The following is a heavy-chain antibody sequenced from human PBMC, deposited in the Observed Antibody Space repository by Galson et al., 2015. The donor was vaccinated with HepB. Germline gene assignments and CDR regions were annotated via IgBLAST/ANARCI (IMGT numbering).Heavy chain of an antibody. CDR1: GFTFSSYD. D-gene: IGHD6-19*01. J-gene: IGHJ4*02. CDR3: ARASSGYDY. CDR2: ISDSGSRT. V-gene: IGHV3-23*01. Sequence: SLRLSCAASGFTFSSYDMSWVRQAPGKGLEWVSAISDSGSRTYYADSAKGRFTISRDNPKNTLYLQMNSLRGGDSAVYYCARASSGYDYWGQGTLVTVSS.